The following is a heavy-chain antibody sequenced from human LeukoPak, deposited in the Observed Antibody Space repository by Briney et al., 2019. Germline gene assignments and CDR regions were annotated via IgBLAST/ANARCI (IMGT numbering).Heavy chain of an antibody. CDR3: AKGNTYYYDSSGQ. J-gene: IGHJ4*02. D-gene: IGHD3-22*01. CDR1: GFTFSSYA. V-gene: IGHV3-23*01. Sequence: GXSLRLSCAASGFTFSSYAMSWVRQAPGKGLEWVSAISGSGGSTYYADSVKGRFTISRDNSKNTLYLQMNSLRAEDTAVYYCAKGNTYYYDSSGQWGQGTLVTVSS. CDR2: ISGSGGST.